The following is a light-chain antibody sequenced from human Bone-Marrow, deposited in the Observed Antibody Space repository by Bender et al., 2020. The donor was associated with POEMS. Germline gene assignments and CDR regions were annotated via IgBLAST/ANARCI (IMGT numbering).Light chain of an antibody. V-gene: IGLV2-14*02. CDR1: SSDVGSYGL. Sequence: QSPLTQPASVSGSPGQSITISCTGTSSDVGSYGLVSWYQHQPGKAPQLIIYDVTQRPSVVPPRFSGSKSGNTASLTVSGLQAADEADYYCSSYAGRSVVFGGGTRLTVL. CDR2: DVT. CDR3: SSYAGRSVV. J-gene: IGLJ2*01.